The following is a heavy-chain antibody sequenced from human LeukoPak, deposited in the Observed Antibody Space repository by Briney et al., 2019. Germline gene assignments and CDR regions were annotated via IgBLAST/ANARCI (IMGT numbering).Heavy chain of an antibody. J-gene: IGHJ4*02. Sequence: ASVKVSCKAFGYTFTSNYMHWVRQAPGQGPEWMGVISPSGGSTIYAQKFQGRVTMTEDTSTDTAYMELSSLRSEDTAVYYCATGAVSGWYVYWGQGTLVTVSS. CDR2: ISPSGGST. D-gene: IGHD6-19*01. CDR1: GYTFTSNY. V-gene: IGHV1-46*01. CDR3: ATGAVSGWYVY.